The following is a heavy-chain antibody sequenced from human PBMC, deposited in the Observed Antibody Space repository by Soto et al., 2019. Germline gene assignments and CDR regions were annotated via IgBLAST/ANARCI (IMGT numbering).Heavy chain of an antibody. CDR1: GFTFSTYW. CDR3: ARDRDTYGLNFFDY. D-gene: IGHD5-18*01. CDR2: INTDGSTT. Sequence: GGSLRLSCAASGFTFSTYWMHWVRQAPGKGLVWVSRINTDGSTTTYADSVKGRFTISRDNAKNTLYLQMNSLRAEDTAVYYCARDRDTYGLNFFDYWGQGTLVTVSS. V-gene: IGHV3-74*01. J-gene: IGHJ4*02.